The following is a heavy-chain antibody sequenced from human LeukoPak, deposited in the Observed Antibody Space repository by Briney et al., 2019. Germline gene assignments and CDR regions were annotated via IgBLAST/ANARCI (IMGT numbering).Heavy chain of an antibody. V-gene: IGHV4-34*01. CDR1: GGSFSGYY. CDR3: ARDGYGRKLDY. CDR2: INHSGST. Sequence: PSETLSLTCAVYGGSFSGYYWSWIRQPPGKGLEWIGEINHSGSTNYNPSLKSRVTISVDTSKNQFSLKLSSVTAAVTAVYYCARDGYGRKLDYWGQGTLVTVSS. J-gene: IGHJ4*02. D-gene: IGHD5-18*01.